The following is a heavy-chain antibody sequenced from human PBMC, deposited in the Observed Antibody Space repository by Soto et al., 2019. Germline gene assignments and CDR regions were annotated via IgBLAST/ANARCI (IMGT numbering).Heavy chain of an antibody. CDR2: ISWNSGDV. J-gene: IGHJ2*01. Sequence: EVQLVESGGGLVQPGRSLRLSCIASGFTFDECAMHWVRQVPGKGLEWVSGISWNSGDVGYADSVKGRFTISRDNDKNSTYLQMNSLRAEDMALYYCAKAKSYCSGGRCYNYWYFDLWGRGTLVIVSS. D-gene: IGHD2-15*01. CDR1: GFTFDECA. V-gene: IGHV3-9*03. CDR3: AKAKSYCSGGRCYNYWYFDL.